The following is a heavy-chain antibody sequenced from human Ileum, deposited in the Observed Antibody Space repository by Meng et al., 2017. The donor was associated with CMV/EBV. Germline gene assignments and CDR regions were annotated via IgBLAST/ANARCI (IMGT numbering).Heavy chain of an antibody. J-gene: IGHJ4*02. Sequence: GGSLRLSCSASGITFNAAWMTWVRQAPGKGLEWVGFIGNQHFSGTLQYAASVKGRFTFSRDDSKNIAYLQMNSLRTEDTAVYYCSRWGTETQQLLPYWGQGTLVTVSS. V-gene: IGHV3-49*04. CDR3: SRWGTETQQLLPY. CDR1: GITFNAAW. CDR2: IGNQHFSGTL. D-gene: IGHD3-16*01.